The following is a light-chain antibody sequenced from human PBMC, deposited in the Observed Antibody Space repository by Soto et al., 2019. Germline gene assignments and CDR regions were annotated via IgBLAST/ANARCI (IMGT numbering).Light chain of an antibody. J-gene: IGLJ2*01. CDR1: SSDVGSYNI. CDR3: CSYAGSSTFV. V-gene: IGLV2-23*02. CDR2: EVT. Sequence: QSALTQPASVSGSPGQSITISCTGTSSDVGSYNIVSWYQQHPGRAPELMIYEVTKRPSGLSNRFSGSKSGNTASLTISGLQAEDEADYYCCSYAGSSTFVFGGGTKLTVL.